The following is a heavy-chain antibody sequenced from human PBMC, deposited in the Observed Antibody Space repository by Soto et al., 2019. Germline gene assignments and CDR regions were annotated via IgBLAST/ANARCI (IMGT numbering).Heavy chain of an antibody. D-gene: IGHD5-12*01. CDR3: ARGYTGYGNFDN. CDR1: GSTFSTW. Sequence: HPGGSLRLSCAASGSTFSTWMHWVRQAPGKGLVWVSRISNDGTTAYYADSVQGRFTISRDNAKNTLYLQMNSLRDEDTAVYYCARGYTGYGNFDNWGQGTLVTVSS. J-gene: IGHJ4*02. V-gene: IGHV3-74*01. CDR2: ISNDGTTA.